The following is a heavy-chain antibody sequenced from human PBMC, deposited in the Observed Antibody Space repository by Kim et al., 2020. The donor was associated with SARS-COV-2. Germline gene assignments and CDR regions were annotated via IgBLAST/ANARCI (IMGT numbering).Heavy chain of an antibody. CDR2: IDPSDSYT. D-gene: IGHD6-13*01. CDR3: ARRYSSSWEELDY. V-gene: IGHV5-10-1*01. Sequence: GESLKISCKGSGYSFTSYWISWVRQMPGKGLEWMGRIDPSDSYTNYSPSFQGHVTISADKSISTAYLQWSSLKASDTAMYYCARRYSSSWEELDYWGQGTLVTVSS. CDR1: GYSFTSYW. J-gene: IGHJ4*02.